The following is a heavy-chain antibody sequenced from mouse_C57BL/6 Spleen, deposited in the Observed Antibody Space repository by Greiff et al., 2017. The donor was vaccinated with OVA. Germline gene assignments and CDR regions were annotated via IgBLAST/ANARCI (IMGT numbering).Heavy chain of an antibody. D-gene: IGHD1-1*01. Sequence: VQVVESGAELAKPGASVKLSCKASGYTFTSYWMHWVKQRPGQGLEWIGYINPSSGYTKYNQKFKDKATLTADKSSGTAYMQLSSLTYEDSAVYYCAMPTVVATDFDVWGTGTTVTVSS. J-gene: IGHJ1*03. V-gene: IGHV1-7*01. CDR2: INPSSGYT. CDR3: AMPTVVATDFDV. CDR1: GYTFTSYW.